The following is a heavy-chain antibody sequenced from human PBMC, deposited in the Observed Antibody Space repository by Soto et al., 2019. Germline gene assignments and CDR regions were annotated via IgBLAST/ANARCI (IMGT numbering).Heavy chain of an antibody. D-gene: IGHD6-13*01. J-gene: IGHJ4*01. V-gene: IGHV4-59*01. CDR3: TRASPPLYKSSEYDFDS. CDR2: IYNIGST. CDR1: GGSISSYY. Sequence: SETLSLTCTLPGGSISSYYWSWIRQPPGKGLEWIGYIYNIGSTDYNPSLKSRVIITVATIKNQISLKLSSVTAADTAVYYCTRASPPLYKSSEYDFDSRGYRILVTVAS.